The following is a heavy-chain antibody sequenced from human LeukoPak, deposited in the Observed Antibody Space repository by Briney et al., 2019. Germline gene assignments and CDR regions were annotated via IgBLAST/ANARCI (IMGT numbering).Heavy chain of an antibody. CDR3: AKSQGIAAAARGDFDY. CDR2: ISGSGAST. D-gene: IGHD6-13*01. Sequence: PGGSLRLSCAASGFTVSSYAMNWVRQAPGKGLEWVSVISGSGASTYYGDSVKGRFTISRDSPKNTLYLQMNSLKADDTAVYYCAKSQGIAAAARGDFDYWGQGTLVTVSS. V-gene: IGHV3-23*01. CDR1: GFTVSSYA. J-gene: IGHJ4*02.